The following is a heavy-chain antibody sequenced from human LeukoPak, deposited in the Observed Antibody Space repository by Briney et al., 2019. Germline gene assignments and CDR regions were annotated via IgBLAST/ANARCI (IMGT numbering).Heavy chain of an antibody. V-gene: IGHV1-69*13. CDR2: IIPFFGTT. CDR1: GGTFSSFA. J-gene: IGHJ6*02. D-gene: IGHD6-13*01. Sequence: SVKVSCKASGGTFSSFAISWVRQAPGQGLEWMGGIIPFFGTTNYAQKFQGRVTITADESTNTPYMELSSLRFEDTAVYYCAKESGSSWGYYYYGMDVWGQGTTVTVSS. CDR3: AKESGSSWGYYYYGMDV.